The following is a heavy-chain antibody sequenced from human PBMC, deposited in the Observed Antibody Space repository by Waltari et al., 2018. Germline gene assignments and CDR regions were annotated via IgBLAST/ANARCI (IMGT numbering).Heavy chain of an antibody. CDR3: ARGVASSKYFDY. D-gene: IGHD6-6*01. CDR1: DGSIGNDY. CDR2: VYHDGSA. J-gene: IGHJ4*02. V-gene: IGHV4-59*01. Sequence: QVRLQESGPGLVKPSETLSLSCTVSDGSIGNDYWSWIRQPPGKGLEWIGFVYHDGSAYYNPSLKSRVTISVDTSKIQFSLKLKSVTAADTAVYYCARGVASSKYFDYWGQGTLVTVSS.